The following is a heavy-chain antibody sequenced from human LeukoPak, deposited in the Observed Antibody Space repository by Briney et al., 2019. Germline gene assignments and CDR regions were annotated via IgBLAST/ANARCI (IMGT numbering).Heavy chain of an antibody. V-gene: IGHV4-59*01. CDR3: ANYDSTGAWGY. J-gene: IGHJ4*02. Sequence: SETLSLTCTVSGGSISSYYWSWIRQPPGKGLEWIGYIYYSGSTNYNPSLKSRVTISVDTSKNQFSLKLSSVTAADTAVYYCANYDSTGAWGYWGQGTLVTVSS. D-gene: IGHD3-22*01. CDR1: GGSISSYY. CDR2: IYYSGST.